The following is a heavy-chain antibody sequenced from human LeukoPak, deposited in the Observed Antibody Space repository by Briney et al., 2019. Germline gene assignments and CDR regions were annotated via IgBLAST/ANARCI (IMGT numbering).Heavy chain of an antibody. Sequence: GGFLRLSCAASGFTFSSHGIHWVRQAPGKGLEWVAIIWYDGSNKYYADSVKGRFSISRDNSKNTLYLQMNSLRAEDTAVYYCARDGLTVVRGQTFLDYWGQGTLVTVSS. D-gene: IGHD3-10*01. CDR2: IWYDGSNK. CDR1: GFTFSSHG. CDR3: ARDGLTVVRGQTFLDY. V-gene: IGHV3-33*01. J-gene: IGHJ4*02.